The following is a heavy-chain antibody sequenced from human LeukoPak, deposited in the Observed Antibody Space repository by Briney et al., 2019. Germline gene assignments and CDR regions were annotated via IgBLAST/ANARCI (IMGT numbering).Heavy chain of an antibody. J-gene: IGHJ4*02. D-gene: IGHD4-17*01. CDR3: ARVPPSTVRD. CDR1: GGSISSYY. CDR2: IYYSGST. Sequence: PSETLSLTCTVSGGSISSYYWSWIRQPPGKGLEWIGYIYYSGSTNYNPSLKSRVTISVDTSKNQFSLKLSSVTAADTAVYYCARVPPSTVRDWGQGTLATVSS. V-gene: IGHV4-59*01.